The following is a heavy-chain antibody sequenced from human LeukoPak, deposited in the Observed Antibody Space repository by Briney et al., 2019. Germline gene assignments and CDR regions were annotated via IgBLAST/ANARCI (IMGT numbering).Heavy chain of an antibody. V-gene: IGHV3-72*01. CDR3: RGSXCSGGXXXXPFDS. J-gene: IGHJ4*02. Sequence: PGGSLRLSCAASGFIFSDYYMDWVRQVPGKGLEWIGRSRSKGHRYSTEYAASVRGRFTVSRDESRNLLFLQMTSLKSEDTAIXXXRGSXCSGGXXXXPFDSWGQGSLVTVAS. D-gene: IGHD2-15*01. CDR2: SRSKGHRYST. CDR1: GFIFSDYY.